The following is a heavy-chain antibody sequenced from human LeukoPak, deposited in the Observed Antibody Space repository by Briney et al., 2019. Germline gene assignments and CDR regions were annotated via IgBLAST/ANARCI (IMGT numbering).Heavy chain of an antibody. J-gene: IGHJ4*02. CDR1: GGSFSGYY. D-gene: IGHD6-13*01. CDR2: INHSGST. CDR3: ARLAAAETSAIDY. V-gene: IGHV4-34*01. Sequence: PSETLSLTCAVYGGSFSGYYWSWIRQPPGKGLEWIGEINHSGSTNYNPSLKSRVTISVDTSKNQFSLKLSSVTAADTAVYYCARLAAAETSAIDYWGQGTLVTVSS.